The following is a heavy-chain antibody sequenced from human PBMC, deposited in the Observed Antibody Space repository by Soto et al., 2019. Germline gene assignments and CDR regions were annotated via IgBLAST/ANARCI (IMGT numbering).Heavy chain of an antibody. CDR2: INHSGST. V-gene: IGHV4-34*01. CDR3: AREGGATPEPSSSWRKSFDI. J-gene: IGHJ3*02. CDR1: VGSFSCYY. D-gene: IGHD1-26*01. Sequence: SETLSLTCAVYVGSFSCYYWIWIRQPPGKGLERIGEINHSGSTNYNPSLKSRVTISVDTSKNQFSLKLSSVTAADTAVYYCAREGGATPEPSSSWRKSFDIWGQGTMVTVSS.